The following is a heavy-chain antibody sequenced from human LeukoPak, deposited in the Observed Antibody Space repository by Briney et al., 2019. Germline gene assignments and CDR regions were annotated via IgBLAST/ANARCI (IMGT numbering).Heavy chain of an antibody. CDR1: GFTFDDYA. CDR2: ISWNSGSI. V-gene: IGHV3-9*01. D-gene: IGHD6-19*01. Sequence: GRSLRLSCAASGFTFDDYAMHWVRQAPGKGLEWVSGISWNSGSIGYADSVKGRFTISRDNAKNSLYLQMNSLRAEDTAVYYCARDQWWQLIAVAITSYFDCWGQGTLVTVSS. CDR3: ARDQWWQLIAVAITSYFDC. J-gene: IGHJ4*02.